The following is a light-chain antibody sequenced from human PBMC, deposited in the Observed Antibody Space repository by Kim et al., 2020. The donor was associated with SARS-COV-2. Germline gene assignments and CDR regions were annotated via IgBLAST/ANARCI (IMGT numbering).Light chain of an antibody. J-gene: IGKJ1*01. CDR2: GAS. Sequence: PPGDRAPLSCRARQSVSRSYLAWYRQKPGQAPRLLIYGASSRATGIPDRFSGSGSGTDFTLTISRLEPEDFAVYYCQQYGSSPKTFGQGTKVDIK. CDR1: QSVSRSY. CDR3: QQYGSSPKT. V-gene: IGKV3-20*01.